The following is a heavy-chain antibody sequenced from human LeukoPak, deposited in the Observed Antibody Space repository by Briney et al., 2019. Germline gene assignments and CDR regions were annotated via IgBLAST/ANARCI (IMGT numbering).Heavy chain of an antibody. D-gene: IGHD3-10*01. CDR1: GGSFSNYY. CDR2: INHSGST. Sequence: SETLSLTCAVSGGSFSNYYWSWIRQPPGKGLEWIGEINHSGSTRYNPSLKSRVIISVDTSKNQFSLKLSSVAAADTAVYYCARGPPRNRGVGLYYYYYYMDVWGKGTTVTVSS. J-gene: IGHJ6*03. CDR3: ARGPPRNRGVGLYYYYYYMDV. V-gene: IGHV4-34*01.